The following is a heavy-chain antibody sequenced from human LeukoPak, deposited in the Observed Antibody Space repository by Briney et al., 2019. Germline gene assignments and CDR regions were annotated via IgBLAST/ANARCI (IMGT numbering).Heavy chain of an antibody. Sequence: GGSLRLSCAASGFTFDDYGMSWVRQAPGKGLEWVSGINWNGGSTGYADSVKGRFTISRDNAKNSLYLRMNSLRAEDTALYYCARDTSYYDFWSGYLRYMDVWGKGTTVTVSS. V-gene: IGHV3-20*04. CDR2: INWNGGST. D-gene: IGHD3-3*01. J-gene: IGHJ6*03. CDR1: GFTFDDYG. CDR3: ARDTSYYDFWSGYLRYMDV.